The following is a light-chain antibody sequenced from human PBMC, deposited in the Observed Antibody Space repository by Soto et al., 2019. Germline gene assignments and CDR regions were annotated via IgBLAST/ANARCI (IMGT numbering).Light chain of an antibody. Sequence: QSVLTQPASVSGSPGQSITISCTGTSSDVGGYNYVSWYQQHPGKAPKLMIYDVSNRPSGVSNRFSGSKSGNPASLTISGLQAEDEADYYCSSYTSSSPRVFGTGTKLTVL. CDR2: DVS. V-gene: IGLV2-14*01. J-gene: IGLJ1*01. CDR3: SSYTSSSPRV. CDR1: SSDVGGYNY.